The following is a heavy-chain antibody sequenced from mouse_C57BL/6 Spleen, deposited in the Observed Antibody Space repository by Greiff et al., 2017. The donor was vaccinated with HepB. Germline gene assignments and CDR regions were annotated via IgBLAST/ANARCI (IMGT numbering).Heavy chain of an antibody. CDR3: AGGGPRYFDV. CDR2: INPGSGGT. J-gene: IGHJ1*03. CDR1: GYAFTNYL. V-gene: IGHV1-54*01. Sequence: VKLMESGAELVRPGTSVKVSCKASGYAFTNYLIEWVKQRPGQGLEWIGVINPGSGGTNYNEKFKGKATLTADKSSSTAYMQLSSLASEDSAVYFCAGGGPRYFDVWGTGTTVTVSS. D-gene: IGHD3-3*01.